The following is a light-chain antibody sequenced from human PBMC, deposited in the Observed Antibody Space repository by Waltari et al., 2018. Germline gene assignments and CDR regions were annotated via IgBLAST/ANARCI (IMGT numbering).Light chain of an antibody. CDR2: DVS. V-gene: IGLV2-14*03. J-gene: IGLJ2*01. CDR1: RSYVGGYNY. CDR3: SSYTSSSPVV. Sequence: QSALTQPASVSGSPGQSSTISCTGTRSYVGGYNYVSCYQQHPGTAPKLMIYDVSNRPSGVSNRFSGSKSGNTASLTISGLQAEDEADYYCSSYTSSSPVVFGGGTKLTVL.